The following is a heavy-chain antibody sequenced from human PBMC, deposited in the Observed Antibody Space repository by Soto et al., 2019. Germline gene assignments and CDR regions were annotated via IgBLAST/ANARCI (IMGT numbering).Heavy chain of an antibody. CDR1: GFTFSSYA. D-gene: IGHD1-26*01. J-gene: IGHJ4*02. CDR2: ISGSGGST. CDR3: ARRGRGSDYEY. Sequence: EVQLLESGGGLVQPGGSLRLSCAASGFTFSSYAMRWVRQAPGKGLEWVSAISGSGGSTYYADSVKGRFTISRDNSKNTLYLQMNSLRAEDTAVYYCARRGRGSDYEYWGQGTLVSVSS. V-gene: IGHV3-23*01.